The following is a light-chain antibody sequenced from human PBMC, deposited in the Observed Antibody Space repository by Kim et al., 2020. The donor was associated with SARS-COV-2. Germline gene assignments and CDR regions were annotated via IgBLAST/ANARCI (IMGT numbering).Light chain of an antibody. J-gene: IGKJ1*01. CDR2: AAS. CDR1: QGIATY. Sequence: DIQMTQSPSSLSASVGDRVTIACRASQGIATYSAWYQQKPGKAPKLLIYAASTLQSGVPSRFTGSGSGTDFALTISSLQPEDVATYYCQKYNTAPWTFGPGTKVDIK. V-gene: IGKV1-27*01. CDR3: QKYNTAPWT.